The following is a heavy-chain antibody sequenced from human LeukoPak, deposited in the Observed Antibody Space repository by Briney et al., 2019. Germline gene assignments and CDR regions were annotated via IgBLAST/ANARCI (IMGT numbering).Heavy chain of an antibody. CDR2: IYTSGST. Sequence: SETLSLTCTVSGGSISSYYWSWIRQPAGEGLEWIGRIYTSGSTNYNPSLKSRVTMSVDTSKNQFSLKLSSVTAADTAVYYCARDVVVPAAKDAFDIWGQGTMVTVSS. J-gene: IGHJ3*02. D-gene: IGHD2-2*01. V-gene: IGHV4-4*07. CDR3: ARDVVVPAAKDAFDI. CDR1: GGSISSYY.